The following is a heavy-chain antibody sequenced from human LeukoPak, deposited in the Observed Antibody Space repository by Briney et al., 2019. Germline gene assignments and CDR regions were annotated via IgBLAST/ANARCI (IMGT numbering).Heavy chain of an antibody. CDR2: ISGSGGST. D-gene: IGHD6-19*01. V-gene: IGHV3-23*01. CDR1: GFTFSSYS. CDR3: AKGSSGWYKFYFDY. Sequence: GGSLRLSCAASGFTFSSYSMSWVSQAPGKGLEWVSAISGSGGSTYYADSVKGRFTISRDNYKNTLYLQMNSLRAEDTAVYYCAKGSSGWYKFYFDYWGQGTLVTVSS. J-gene: IGHJ4*02.